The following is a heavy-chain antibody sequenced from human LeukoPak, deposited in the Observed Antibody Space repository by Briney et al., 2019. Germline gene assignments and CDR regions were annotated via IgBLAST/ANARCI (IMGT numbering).Heavy chain of an antibody. D-gene: IGHD2-15*01. Sequence: SETLSLTCTVSGGSINSYFWSWIRQPPGKGLEWIAYIYHSGTINHNPSLKSRVTISLDTSKSQVSLNLTSVTAADTAVYYCAREGSAYGMDVWGQGTTVTVSS. CDR2: IYHSGTI. CDR3: AREGSAYGMDV. J-gene: IGHJ6*02. CDR1: GGSINSYF. V-gene: IGHV4-59*01.